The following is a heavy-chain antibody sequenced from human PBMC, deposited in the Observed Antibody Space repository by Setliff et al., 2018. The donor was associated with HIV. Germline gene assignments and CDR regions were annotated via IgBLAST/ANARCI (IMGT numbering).Heavy chain of an antibody. D-gene: IGHD6-19*01. V-gene: IGHV3-21*01. J-gene: IGHJ4*02. CDR3: ARDEGSGWYGLRY. CDR2: ISGSSYST. CDR1: GFTFSDYT. Sequence: GSLRLSCAASGFTFSDYTMSWVRQGPGKGLEWVSCISGSSYSTYYADSVKGRFTISRDNAKNSLYLQMNSLRAEDTAVYYCARDEGSGWYGLRYWGQGTLVTVS.